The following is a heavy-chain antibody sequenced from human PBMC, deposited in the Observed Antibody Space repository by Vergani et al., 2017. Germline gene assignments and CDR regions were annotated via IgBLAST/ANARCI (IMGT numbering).Heavy chain of an antibody. CDR1: GGFISSGSYY. V-gene: IGHV4-61*02. Sequence: QVQLQESGPGLVKPSQTLSLTCTVSGGFISSGSYYWSWIRQPAGRGMEWIGRIYTSGSTNYNPSLKSRVTISVDTSKNQFSLKRSSVAAADTAVYYCAAGDNNYYYGMDVWGQGATVTVSS. J-gene: IGHJ6*02. CDR2: IYTSGST. CDR3: AAGDNNYYYGMDV. D-gene: IGHD3-10*01.